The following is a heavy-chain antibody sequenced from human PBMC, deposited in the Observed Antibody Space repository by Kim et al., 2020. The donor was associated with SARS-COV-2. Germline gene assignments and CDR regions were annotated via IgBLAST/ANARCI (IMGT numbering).Heavy chain of an antibody. J-gene: IGHJ6*02. Sequence: SETLSLTCTVSGGSISSYYWSWIRQPAGKGLEWIGRIYTSGSTNYNPSLKSRVTMSVDTSKNQFSLKLSSVTAADTAVYYCARDTVVWFGEHDKYYYGMDVWGQGTTVTVSS. D-gene: IGHD3-10*01. CDR3: ARDTVVWFGEHDKYYYGMDV. CDR2: IYTSGST. V-gene: IGHV4-4*07. CDR1: GGSISSYY.